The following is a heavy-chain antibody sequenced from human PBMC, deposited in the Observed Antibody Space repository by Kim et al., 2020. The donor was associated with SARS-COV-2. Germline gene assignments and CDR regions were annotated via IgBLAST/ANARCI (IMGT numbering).Heavy chain of an antibody. Sequence: SVKVSCKASGGTFSSYAISWVRQAPGQGLEWMGGIIPIFGTANYAQKFQGRVTITADESTSTAYMELSSLRSEDTAVYYCARGAALTYDFWSGYYPKWFDPWVQGTLVTVSS. D-gene: IGHD3-3*01. CDR3: ARGAALTYDFWSGYYPKWFDP. J-gene: IGHJ5*02. V-gene: IGHV1-69*13. CDR1: GGTFSSYA. CDR2: IIPIFGTA.